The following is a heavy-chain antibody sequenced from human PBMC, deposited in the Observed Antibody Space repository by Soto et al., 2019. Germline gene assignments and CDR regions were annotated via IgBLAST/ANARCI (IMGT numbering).Heavy chain of an antibody. CDR1: GFTLSSYW. Sequence: EVQLVESGGGLVQPGGSLRLSCAASGFTLSSYWMHWVRQAPGKGLVWISRINIDGSSTSYADSVKGRFTNSRDNAKNTLKPEVNQLRAEGTAVYYLSKSREGYNFVGYCWGQGNLVTVSS. CDR3: SKSREGYNFVGYC. V-gene: IGHV3-74*01. D-gene: IGHD1-1*01. J-gene: IGHJ4*02. CDR2: INIDGSST.